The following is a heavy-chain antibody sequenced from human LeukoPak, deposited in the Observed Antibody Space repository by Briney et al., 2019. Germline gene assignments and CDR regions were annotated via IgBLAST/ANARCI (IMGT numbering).Heavy chain of an antibody. Sequence: PGGSLRLSCAASGFTFSSYWMNWVRQAPGKGLVWVSRINSDGSSTSYADSVKGRFTISRDNAKNTLYLQMNSLRAEDTAVYYCASYVLGDAFDIWGQGTMVTVSS. CDR3: ASYVLGDAFDI. V-gene: IGHV3-74*01. CDR2: INSDGSST. D-gene: IGHD3-3*02. CDR1: GFTFSSYW. J-gene: IGHJ3*02.